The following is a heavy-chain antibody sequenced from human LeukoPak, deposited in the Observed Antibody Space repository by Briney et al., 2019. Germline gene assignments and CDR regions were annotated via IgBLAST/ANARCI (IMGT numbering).Heavy chain of an antibody. Sequence: SETLSLTCTVSGGSISSYYWSWIRQPAAKGLEWIGRLCSSGTTTYNPSFKSRVTMSLDTSNNQLSLKLTSVTAADTAVYYCARVSPIPAAGSSYYFAMDVWGQGTTVTVSS. CDR3: ARVSPIPAAGSSYYFAMDV. CDR1: GGSISSYY. CDR2: LCSSGTT. D-gene: IGHD6-13*01. J-gene: IGHJ6*02. V-gene: IGHV4-4*07.